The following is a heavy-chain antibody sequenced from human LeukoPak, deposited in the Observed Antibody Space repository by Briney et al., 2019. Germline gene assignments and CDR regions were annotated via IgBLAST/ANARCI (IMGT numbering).Heavy chain of an antibody. V-gene: IGHV3-48*02. CDR3: ARSDIVATPYYYYYYGMDV. Sequence: GGALRLSCAASGFTFSSYSMNSVRQAPGKVLEWVSYISSSSSTIYYADSVKARMTTARDNAKNSLYLQMNSVRDEDTAVYYCARSDIVATPYYYYYYGMDVWGQGNAVTVSS. CDR2: ISSSSSTI. CDR1: GFTFSSYS. D-gene: IGHD5-12*01. J-gene: IGHJ6*02.